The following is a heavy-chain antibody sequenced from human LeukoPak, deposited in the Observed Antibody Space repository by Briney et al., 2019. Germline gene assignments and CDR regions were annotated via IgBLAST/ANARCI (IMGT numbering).Heavy chain of an antibody. D-gene: IGHD2-2*01. CDR2: IYYSGST. J-gene: IGHJ6*02. CDR1: GGSISSSSYY. CDR3: ATRLDCSSTTCYGGGMDV. V-gene: IGHV4-39*07. Sequence: PSETLSLTCTVSGGSISSSSYYWGWIRQPPGKGLEWIGSIYYSGSTYYNPSLKSRVTISVDTSKNQFSLKLSSVTAADTAVYYCATRLDCSSTTCYGGGMDVWGQGTTVTVSS.